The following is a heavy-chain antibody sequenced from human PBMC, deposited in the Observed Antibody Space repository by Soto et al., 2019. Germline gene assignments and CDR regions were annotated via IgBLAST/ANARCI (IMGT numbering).Heavy chain of an antibody. V-gene: IGHV3-30*03. D-gene: IGHD1-1*01. CDR2: ISDDGSNK. CDR3: ALSWYSYYFDV. CDR1: GFTFSSYG. Sequence: AGGSLRLSCAASGFTFSSYGMHWVRQAPGKGLEWVAVISDDGSNKYYADSVKGRFTISRDNSKNTLYLQMNSLRAEDTAVYYCALSWYSYYFDVWGQGTLVTVSS. J-gene: IGHJ4*02.